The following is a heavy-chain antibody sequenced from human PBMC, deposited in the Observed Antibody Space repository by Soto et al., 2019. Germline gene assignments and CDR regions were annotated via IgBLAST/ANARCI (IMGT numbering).Heavy chain of an antibody. J-gene: IGHJ6*03. V-gene: IGHV4-34*01. CDR1: GGSFSDSY. Sequence: QVQLQQWGAGLLKPSETLSLTCGVSGGSFSDSYWTWIRQPPGKGLEWIGEINHSGNTKYNPSHKSRVTVSADTSKNEFSLKLSSLTAADTAVYYCAGLRGYYWYMDVWGKGTTVIVSS. CDR3: AGLRGYYWYMDV. CDR2: INHSGNT.